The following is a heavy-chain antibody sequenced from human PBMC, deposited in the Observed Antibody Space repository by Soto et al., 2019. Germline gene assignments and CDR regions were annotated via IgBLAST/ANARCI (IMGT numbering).Heavy chain of an antibody. CDR2: ITSDSSTI. Sequence: EVQLMESGGGLVQPGGSLRLSCAASGFTFSSYSINWVRQAPGKGLEWFSYITSDSSTISYADSVKGRFTVSRDNAKNSLYLQMNSLRDEDTAVYYCARVGRGVYGMDVWGQGNSVTVSS. J-gene: IGHJ6*02. D-gene: IGHD2-8*01. V-gene: IGHV3-48*02. CDR3: ARVGRGVYGMDV. CDR1: GFTFSSYS.